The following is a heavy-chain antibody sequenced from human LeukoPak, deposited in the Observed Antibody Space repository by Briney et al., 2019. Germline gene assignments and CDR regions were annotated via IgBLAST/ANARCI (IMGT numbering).Heavy chain of an antibody. CDR3: ARLSSGYDSGVFDY. CDR2: NYYSGST. D-gene: IGHD5-12*01. Sequence: SETLSLTCTVSGGSISSGDYYWSWIRQPPGKGLEWIGYNYYSGSTNYNPSLKSRVTISVDTSKNQFSLKLSSVTAADTAVYYCARLSSGYDSGVFDYWGQGTLVTVSS. J-gene: IGHJ4*02. CDR1: GGSISSGDYY. V-gene: IGHV4-61*08.